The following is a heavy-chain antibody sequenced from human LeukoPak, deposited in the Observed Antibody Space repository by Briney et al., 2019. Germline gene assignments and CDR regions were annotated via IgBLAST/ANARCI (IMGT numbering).Heavy chain of an antibody. J-gene: IGHJ6*03. CDR1: GYTFTSYA. V-gene: IGHV7-4-1*02. D-gene: IGHD6-13*01. CDR3: ARDGYSSSWYIMVGYYYYYMDV. CDR2: INTNTGNP. Sequence: EASVKVSCKASGYTFTSYAMNWVRQAPGQGLEWMGWINTNTGNPTYAQGFTGRFVFSLDTSVSTAYLQISSLKAEDTAVYYCARDGYSSSWYIMVGYYYYYMDVWGKGTTVTVSS.